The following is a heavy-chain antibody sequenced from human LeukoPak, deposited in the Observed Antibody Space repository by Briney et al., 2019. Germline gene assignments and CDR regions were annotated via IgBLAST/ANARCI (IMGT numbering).Heavy chain of an antibody. CDR2: IKQDGSEK. D-gene: IGHD2-2*01. V-gene: IGHV3-7*02. CDR3: WGFQLGSFDF. CDR1: GFTFSSYW. Sequence: GGTLRLSCAASGFTFSSYWMSWVRQAPGKGLEWVANIKQDGSEKYYVDSVKGRFTISRDNAKNSLYLQMNSLGAEDTAGFYCWGFQLGSFDFWGQGTIVTVSS. J-gene: IGHJ3*01.